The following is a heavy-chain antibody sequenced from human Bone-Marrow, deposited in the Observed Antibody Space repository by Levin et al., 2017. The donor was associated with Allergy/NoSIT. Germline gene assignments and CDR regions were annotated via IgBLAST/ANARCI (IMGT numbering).Heavy chain of an antibody. CDR1: GDSTSSGDYY. D-gene: IGHD2-15*01. V-gene: IGHV4-30-4*01. CDR3: ARDRSGVRGYGMDV. J-gene: IGHJ6*02. CDR2: IYHSGST. Sequence: SETLSLTCTVSGDSTSSGDYYWTWVRQSPGKGLECIGNIYHSGSTYYNPSLKSRVTISIDTSKNQFSLKLNSVSAADTAVYYCARDRSGVRGYGMDVWGQGATVTVSS.